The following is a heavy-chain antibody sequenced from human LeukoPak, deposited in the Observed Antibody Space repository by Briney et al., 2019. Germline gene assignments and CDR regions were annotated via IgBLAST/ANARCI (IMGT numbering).Heavy chain of an antibody. CDR3: ASFDYGLMDV. J-gene: IGHJ6*03. V-gene: IGHV1-24*01. CDR2: FDPEVGKT. D-gene: IGHD4-17*01. CDR1: GYTLTELS. Sequence: ASVKVSCKVSGYTLTELSMHWVRQAPGKGLEWMGGFDPEVGKTIYAQKFQGRVTMTRDMSTSTVYMELSSLRSEDTAVYYCASFDYGLMDVWGKGTTVTVSS.